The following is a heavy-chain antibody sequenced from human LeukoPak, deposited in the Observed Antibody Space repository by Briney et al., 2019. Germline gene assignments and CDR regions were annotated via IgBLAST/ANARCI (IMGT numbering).Heavy chain of an antibody. Sequence: GGSLRLSCAASGFTFSSYSMTWVRQAPGKGLEWVSSISSSSSYIYYADSVKGRFTISRDNAKNSLYLQMNSLRAEDTAVYYCARNPAAGGYYFDYWGQGTLVTVSS. J-gene: IGHJ4*02. CDR3: ARNPAAGGYYFDY. CDR2: ISSSSSYI. D-gene: IGHD6-13*01. CDR1: GFTFSSYS. V-gene: IGHV3-21*01.